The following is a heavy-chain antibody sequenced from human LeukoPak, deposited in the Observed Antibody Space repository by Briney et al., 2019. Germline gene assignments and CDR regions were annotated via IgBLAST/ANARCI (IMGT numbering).Heavy chain of an antibody. CDR2: ISGSGGST. J-gene: IGHJ5*02. CDR1: GFTFSSYA. CDR3: AKDGTYYGSGRRFDP. V-gene: IGHV3-23*01. Sequence: PGGSLRLSCAASGFTFSSYAMSWVRQAPGKGLEWVSAISGSGGSTYYADSVKGRFTLSTDNSKNTLYLQMNRLRAEDTAVYYCAKDGTYYGSGRRFDPWGQGTLVTVSS. D-gene: IGHD3-10*01.